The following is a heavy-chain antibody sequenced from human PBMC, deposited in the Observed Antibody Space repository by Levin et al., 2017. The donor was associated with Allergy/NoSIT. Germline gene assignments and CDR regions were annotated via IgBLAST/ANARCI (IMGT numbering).Heavy chain of an antibody. D-gene: IGHD2-21*01. CDR1: GGSFSGYY. CDR2: INHSGST. V-gene: IGHV4-34*01. CDR3: AGVADNGGY. J-gene: IGHJ4*02. Sequence: PSETLSLTCAVYGGSFSGYYWTWIRQPPGKGLEWIGEINHSGSTNYNPSLKSRVTISVDTSKNQFSLKLSSLTAADTAVYYCAGVADNGGYWGQGTLVTVSS.